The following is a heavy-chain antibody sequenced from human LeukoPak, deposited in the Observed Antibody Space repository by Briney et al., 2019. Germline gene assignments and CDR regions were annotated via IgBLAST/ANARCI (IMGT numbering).Heavy chain of an antibody. V-gene: IGHV1-18*04. CDR2: ISAYNGNT. Sequence: GASVKVSCKASGYTFTSYGISWVRQAPGQGLEGMGWISAYNGNTNYAQKLQGRVTMTTDTSTSTAYMELRSLRSDDTAVYYCARGEVGDTAMVTLDYWGQGTLVTVSS. CDR3: ARGEVGDTAMVTLDY. CDR1: GYTFTSYG. J-gene: IGHJ4*02. D-gene: IGHD5-18*01.